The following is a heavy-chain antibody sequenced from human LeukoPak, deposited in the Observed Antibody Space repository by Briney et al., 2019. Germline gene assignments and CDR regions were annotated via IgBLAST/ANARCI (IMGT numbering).Heavy chain of an antibody. Sequence: GGSLRLSCAASGFTFSSYSMNWVRQAPGEGLEWVSSISTSSSYIYYADSVKGRFTISRDNSKNTLYLQMNSLRAEDMAVYYCARWEGGDILTGYYGFDYWGQGTLVTVSS. D-gene: IGHD3-9*01. CDR3: ARWEGGDILTGYYGFDY. CDR1: GFTFSSYS. V-gene: IGHV3-21*01. J-gene: IGHJ4*02. CDR2: ISTSSSYI.